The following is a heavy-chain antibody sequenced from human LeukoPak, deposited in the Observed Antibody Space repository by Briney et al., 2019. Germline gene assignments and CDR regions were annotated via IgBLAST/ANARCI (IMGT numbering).Heavy chain of an antibody. CDR2: LSSSGSTI. CDR1: GXTFSSYE. D-gene: IGHD4-17*01. V-gene: IGHV3-48*03. CDR3: AREGGYGDYSFDY. J-gene: IGHJ4*02. Sequence: PGGSLRLSCAASGXTFSSYEMNWVRQAPGKGLEWVLYLSSSGSTIYYAASVKGHFTISRVKATNLLYLQMNSLSAEDPAVYYCAREGGYGDYSFDYWGQGTLVTVSS.